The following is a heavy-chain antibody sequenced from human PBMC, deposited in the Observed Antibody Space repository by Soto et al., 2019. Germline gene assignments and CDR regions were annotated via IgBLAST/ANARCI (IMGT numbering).Heavy chain of an antibody. Sequence: SETXSLTCAVYGGSFSGYYWSWIRQPPGKGLEWIGEINHSGSTNYNPSLKSRVTISVDTSKNQFSLKLSSVTAADTAVYYCARGAIVATRTDDFDIWGQGTMVTV. CDR2: INHSGST. V-gene: IGHV4-34*01. D-gene: IGHD5-12*01. CDR1: GGSFSGYY. CDR3: ARGAIVATRTDDFDI. J-gene: IGHJ3*02.